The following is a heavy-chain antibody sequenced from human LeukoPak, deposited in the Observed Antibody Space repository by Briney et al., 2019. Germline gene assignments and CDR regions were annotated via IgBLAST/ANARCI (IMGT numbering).Heavy chain of an antibody. CDR3: ARDPRAYCGGDCYLGFDP. V-gene: IGHV3-33*01. J-gene: IGHJ5*02. CDR2: IWYDGSNK. D-gene: IGHD2-21*02. CDR1: GFTFSSYG. Sequence: GGSLRLSCAASGFTFSSYGMHWVRQAPGKGLEWVAVIWYDGSNKYYADSVKSRFTISRDNSKNTLYLQMNSLRAEDTAVYYCARDPRAYCGGDCYLGFDPWGQGTLVTVSS.